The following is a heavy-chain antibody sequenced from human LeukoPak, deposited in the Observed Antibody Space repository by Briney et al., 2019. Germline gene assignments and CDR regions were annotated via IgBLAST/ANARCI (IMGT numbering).Heavy chain of an antibody. Sequence: PSETLSLTCTVSGGSISSSSYYWSWIRQHPGKGLEWIGYIYYSGSTYYNPSLKSRVTISVDTSKNQFSLKLSSVTAADTAVYYCARLHYGDYGSYFQHWGQGTLVTVSS. D-gene: IGHD4-17*01. CDR2: IYYSGST. V-gene: IGHV4-31*03. J-gene: IGHJ1*01. CDR1: GGSISSSSYY. CDR3: ARLHYGDYGSYFQH.